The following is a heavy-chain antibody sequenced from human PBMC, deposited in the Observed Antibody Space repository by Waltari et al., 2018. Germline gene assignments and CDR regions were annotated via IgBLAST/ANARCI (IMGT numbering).Heavy chain of an antibody. CDR1: GYTFTSYY. Sequence: QVQLVQSGAEVKKPGASVKVSCKASGYTFTSYYMHWVRQAPGQGLEWMGWMNPNSGNTGYAQKFQGRVTITRNTSISTAYMELSSLRSEDTAVYYCARGLQSMAAAGTIWFDPWGQGTLVTVSS. CDR3: ARGLQSMAAAGTIWFDP. V-gene: IGHV1-8*03. D-gene: IGHD6-13*01. CDR2: MNPNSGNT. J-gene: IGHJ5*02.